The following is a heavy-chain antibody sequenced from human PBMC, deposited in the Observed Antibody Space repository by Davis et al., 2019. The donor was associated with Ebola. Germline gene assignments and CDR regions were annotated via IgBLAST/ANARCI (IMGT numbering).Heavy chain of an antibody. CDR2: IRYDGSNK. Sequence: GGSLRLSCAASGFTFSSYGMHWVRQAPGKGLEWVAFIRYDGSNKYYADSVKGRFTISRDNSKNTLYLQMNSLRAEDTAVYYCARDFGEIVLPPATKIIDYWGQGTLVTVSS. V-gene: IGHV3-30*02. J-gene: IGHJ4*02. CDR1: GFTFSSYG. CDR3: ARDFGEIVLPPATKIIDY. D-gene: IGHD3-3*01.